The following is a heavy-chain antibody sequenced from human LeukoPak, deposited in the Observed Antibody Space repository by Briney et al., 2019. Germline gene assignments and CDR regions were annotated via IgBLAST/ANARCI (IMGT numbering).Heavy chain of an antibody. J-gene: IGHJ4*02. CDR3: ARSLRDTNYAIFDY. D-gene: IGHD1-7*01. CDR2: INQDSSEK. CDR1: GFSFSNSL. V-gene: IGHV3-7*01. Sequence: PGGSLRLSCVGSGFSFSNSLMSWVRQAPGKGPEWVANINQDSSEKSYVDSVKGRFSISRDNAKSSVFLQMNSLRADDTALYYCARSLRDTNYAIFDYWGQGTLVTVSS.